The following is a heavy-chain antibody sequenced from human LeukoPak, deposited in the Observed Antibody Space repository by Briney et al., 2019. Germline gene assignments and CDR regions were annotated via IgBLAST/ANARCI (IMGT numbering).Heavy chain of an antibody. CDR1: GGSISSYY. V-gene: IGHV4-59*12. CDR2: IYYSGST. J-gene: IGHJ3*02. Sequence: SETLSLTCTVSGGSISSYYWSWIRQPPGKGLEWIGYIYYSGSTNYNPSLKSRVTISVDTSKNQFSLKLSSVTAADTAVYYCARDRSLNDYGGPGAFDIWGQGTMVTVSS. D-gene: IGHD4-23*01. CDR3: ARDRSLNDYGGPGAFDI.